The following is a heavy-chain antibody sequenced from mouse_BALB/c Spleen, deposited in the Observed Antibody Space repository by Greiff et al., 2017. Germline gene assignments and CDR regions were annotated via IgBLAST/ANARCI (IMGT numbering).Heavy chain of an antibody. Sequence: EVQVVESGGGLVKPGGSLKLSCAASGFTFSSYAMSWVRQTPEKRLEWVASISSGGSTYYPDSVKGRFTISRDNARNILYLQMSSLRSEDTAMYYCARGGITYYAMDYWGQGTSVTVSS. J-gene: IGHJ4*01. CDR3: ARGGITYYAMDY. V-gene: IGHV5-6-5*01. CDR2: ISSGGST. CDR1: GFTFSSYA. D-gene: IGHD2-4*01.